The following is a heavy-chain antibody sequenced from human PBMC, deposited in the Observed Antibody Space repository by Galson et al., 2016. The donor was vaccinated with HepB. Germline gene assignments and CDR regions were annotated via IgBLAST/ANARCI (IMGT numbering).Heavy chain of an antibody. V-gene: IGHV3-9*01. CDR3: AKDTRGDYGDYERDWYFDL. J-gene: IGHJ2*01. CDR1: GFTFDDYA. CDR2: ISWNSGSI. D-gene: IGHD4-17*01. Sequence: SLRLSCAASGFTFDDYAMHWVRQAPGKGLEWVSGISWNSGSIGYADSVKGRFTISRDNAKNSLYMQMNSLRAEDTALYYCAKDTRGDYGDYERDWYFDLWGRGTLVTVSS.